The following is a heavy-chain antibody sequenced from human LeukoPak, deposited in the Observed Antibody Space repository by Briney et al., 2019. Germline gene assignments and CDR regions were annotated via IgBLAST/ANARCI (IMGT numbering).Heavy chain of an antibody. CDR1: GFTVSSNS. CDR3: ARDERDYYGSGSYYNVYYYYYMDV. D-gene: IGHD3-10*01. J-gene: IGHJ6*03. CDR2: IKQDGSEK. Sequence: GGSLRLSCTVSGFTVSSNSMSWVRQAPGKGLEWVANIKQDGSEKYYVDSVKGRFTISRDNAKNSLYLQMNSLRAEDTAVYYCARDERDYYGSGSYYNVYYYYYMDVWGKGTTVTISS. V-gene: IGHV3-7*01.